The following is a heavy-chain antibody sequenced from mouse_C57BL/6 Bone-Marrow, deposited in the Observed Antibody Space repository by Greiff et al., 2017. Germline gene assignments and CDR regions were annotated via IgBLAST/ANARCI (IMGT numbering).Heavy chain of an antibody. J-gene: IGHJ3*01. Sequence: QVQLQQPGAELVKPGASVKLSCKASGYTFTSYWMQWVKQRPGQGLEWIGEFDPSDSYTNYNQKFKGKATLTVDTSSSTAYMQLSSLTSEDSAVYYCSPFYGSSLAWFAYWGQGTLVPVSA. CDR3: SPFYGSSLAWFAY. CDR2: FDPSDSYT. V-gene: IGHV1-50*01. CDR1: GYTFTSYW. D-gene: IGHD1-1*01.